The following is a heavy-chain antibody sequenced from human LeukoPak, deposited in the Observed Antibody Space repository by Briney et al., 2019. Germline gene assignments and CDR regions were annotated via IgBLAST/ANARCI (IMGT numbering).Heavy chain of an antibody. Sequence: SVKVSCKASGGTFSSYAISWVRQAPGQGLEWMGRIIPILGIANYAQKFQGRVTITADKSTSTAYMELSRLRSEDTAVYYRARVPGNSGFFDYWGQGTLVTVSS. CDR1: GGTFSSYA. V-gene: IGHV1-69*04. CDR2: IIPILGIA. D-gene: IGHD4-23*01. CDR3: ARVPGNSGFFDY. J-gene: IGHJ4*02.